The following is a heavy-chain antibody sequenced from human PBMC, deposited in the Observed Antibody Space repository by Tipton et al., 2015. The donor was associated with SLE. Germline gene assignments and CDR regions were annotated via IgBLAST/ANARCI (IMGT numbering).Heavy chain of an antibody. CDR1: GGSLSSNNYY. Sequence: TLSLTCTVSGGSLSSNNYYWGWIRQSPAQGLEWIGTIHYAGGTYYNPSLRSRLTISVDTSENHFSLNLNSVTAADTAVYFCARQRGYYNGTPFPPWNFDLWGRGTQVTVSS. CDR3: ARQRGYYNGTPFPPWNFDL. CDR2: IHYAGGT. V-gene: IGHV4-39*07. D-gene: IGHD3-3*01. J-gene: IGHJ2*01.